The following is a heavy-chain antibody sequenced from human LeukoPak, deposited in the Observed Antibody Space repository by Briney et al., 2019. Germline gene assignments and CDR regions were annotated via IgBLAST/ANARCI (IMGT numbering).Heavy chain of an antibody. Sequence: PSETLSLTCTVSGGSISSYYWSWIRQPPGKGLEWIGYIYYTGSTNYIPSLKSRVTISVDTSKNQFSLKLNSVTAADTAVYYCARAYSRVHAFDVWGQGTMVTVSS. CDR2: IYYTGST. J-gene: IGHJ3*01. D-gene: IGHD4-11*01. V-gene: IGHV4-59*01. CDR3: ARAYSRVHAFDV. CDR1: GGSISSYY.